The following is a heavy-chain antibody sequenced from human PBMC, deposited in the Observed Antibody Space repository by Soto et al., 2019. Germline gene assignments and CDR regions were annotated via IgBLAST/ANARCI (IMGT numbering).Heavy chain of an antibody. D-gene: IGHD2-21*02. CDR2: INPNSGGT. CDR1: GYTFTGYY. V-gene: IGHV1-2*04. J-gene: IGHJ5*02. CDR3: ARGAVGAYCGGDCYRNWFDP. Sequence: ASVKVSCKASGYTFTGYYMHWVRQAPGQGLEWMGWINPNSGGTNYAQKFQGWVTMTRDTSISTAYMELSRLRSDDTAVYYCARGAVGAYCGGDCYRNWFDPWGQGTLVTVSS.